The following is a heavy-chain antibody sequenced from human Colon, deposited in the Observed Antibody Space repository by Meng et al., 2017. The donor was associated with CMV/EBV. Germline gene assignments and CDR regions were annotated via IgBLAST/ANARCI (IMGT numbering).Heavy chain of an antibody. CDR2: ITASGGST. CDR1: EFSFLNYA. D-gene: IGHD5-24*01. J-gene: IGHJ4*02. Sequence: GGSLRLSCAASEFSFLNYAMSWVRQAPGKGLEWVSAITASGGSTYFADSVKGRFNISRDNSKNTVYLHLSSLRAEDTAIYYCAKVTRATIFAQPFGYWGQGTPVPVSS. CDR3: AKVTRATIFAQPFGY. V-gene: IGHV3-23*01.